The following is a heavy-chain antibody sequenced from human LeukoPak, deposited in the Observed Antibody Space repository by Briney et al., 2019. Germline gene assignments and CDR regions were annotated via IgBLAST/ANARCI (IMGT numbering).Heavy chain of an antibody. Sequence: PGGSLRLSCAASGFTFSSYAMSWVRQAPGKGLEWVSAISGSGGSTYYADSVKGRFTISRDNAKNSLYLQMNSLRAEDTAVYYCAREWYYDFWSGYPGALQFDPWGQGTLVTVSS. CDR1: GFTFSSYA. V-gene: IGHV3-23*01. CDR3: AREWYYDFWSGYPGALQFDP. J-gene: IGHJ5*02. CDR2: ISGSGGST. D-gene: IGHD3-3*01.